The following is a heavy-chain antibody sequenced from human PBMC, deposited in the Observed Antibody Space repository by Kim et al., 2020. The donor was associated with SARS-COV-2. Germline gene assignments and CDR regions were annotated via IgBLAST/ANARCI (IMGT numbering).Heavy chain of an antibody. V-gene: IGHV5-51*01. Sequence: GESLKISCKGSGYSFTSYWIGWVRQMPGKGLEWMGIIYPGDSDTRYSPSFQGQVTISADKSISTAYLQWSSLKASDTAMYYCARRGIFGVDDNWFDPWGQGTLVTVSS. D-gene: IGHD3-3*01. CDR3: ARRGIFGVDDNWFDP. CDR1: GYSFTSYW. CDR2: IYPGDSDT. J-gene: IGHJ5*02.